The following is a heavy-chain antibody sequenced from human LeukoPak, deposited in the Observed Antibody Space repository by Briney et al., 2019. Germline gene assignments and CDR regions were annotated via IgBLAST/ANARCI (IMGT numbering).Heavy chain of an antibody. Sequence: ASVKVSCKASGGTFSSYGISWVRQAPGQGLEWMGEIIPFFGTANYAQKFQGRVTITADESTSTAYMELSSLTSGDTAVYYCAEGVLDFGELADYYYYMDVWGKGTTVTIS. J-gene: IGHJ6*03. D-gene: IGHD3-10*01. V-gene: IGHV1-69*13. CDR3: AEGVLDFGELADYYYYMDV. CDR1: GGTFSSYG. CDR2: IIPFFGTA.